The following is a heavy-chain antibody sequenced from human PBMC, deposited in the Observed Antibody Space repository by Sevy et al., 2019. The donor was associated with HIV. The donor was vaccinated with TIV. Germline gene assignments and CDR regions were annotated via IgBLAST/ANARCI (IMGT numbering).Heavy chain of an antibody. D-gene: IGHD3-9*01. V-gene: IGHV5-51*01. CDR2: SYPGDSDT. J-gene: IGHJ6*02. CDR3: ARHLRGYYSSGIDV. CDR1: GYSFTNHW. Sequence: GESLKISCKGSGYSFTNHWIAWVRQMPGRGLEWMGISYPGDSDTTYSTFFQGQVTITANKFISTTYLQWTSLKASDTAIYYCARHLRGYYSSGIDVWGQGTTVTVSS.